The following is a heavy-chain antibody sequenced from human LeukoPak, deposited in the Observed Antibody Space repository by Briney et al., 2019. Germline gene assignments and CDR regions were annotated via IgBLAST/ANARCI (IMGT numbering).Heavy chain of an antibody. CDR3: ARPIRAAGSDAFDI. J-gene: IGHJ3*02. CDR1: GGSISSFY. CDR2: FYTTGST. Sequence: SETLSLTCTVSGGSISSFYWSWIRQPAGKGLEWIGRFYTTGSTNYNPSLKSRVSMSVDKSKNQFPLKLSSVTAADTAVYYCARPIRAAGSDAFDIWGQGTMVTVSS. D-gene: IGHD6-19*01. V-gene: IGHV4-4*07.